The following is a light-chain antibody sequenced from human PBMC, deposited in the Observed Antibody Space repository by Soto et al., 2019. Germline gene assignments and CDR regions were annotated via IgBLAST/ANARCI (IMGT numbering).Light chain of an antibody. Sequence: QSVLTQPPSMSGAPGQRVTMSCTGSSSNLGAGYDVHWYQRLPGAAPKLLIYDNTHRPSGVPNRFSGSKSGTSASLAITGLQAEDEADYYCGTWDSSLNGVVFGGGTKLTVL. CDR1: SSNLGAGYD. CDR2: DNT. V-gene: IGLV1-40*01. CDR3: GTWDSSLNGVV. J-gene: IGLJ2*01.